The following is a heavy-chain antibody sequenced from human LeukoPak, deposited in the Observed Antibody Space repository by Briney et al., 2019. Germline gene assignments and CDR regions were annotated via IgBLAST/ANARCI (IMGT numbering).Heavy chain of an antibody. CDR3: ARQINVLRYFDWLARTPSTSVAFDY. Sequence: SETLSLTCTVSGGSISSSSYYWGWIRQPPGKGPEWIGSIYYSGSTYYNPSLKSRVTISVDTSKNQFSLKLSSVTAADTAVYYCARQINVLRYFDWLARTPSTSVAFDYWGQGTLVTVSS. V-gene: IGHV4-39*01. D-gene: IGHD3-9*01. CDR2: IYYSGST. CDR1: GGSISSSSYY. J-gene: IGHJ4*02.